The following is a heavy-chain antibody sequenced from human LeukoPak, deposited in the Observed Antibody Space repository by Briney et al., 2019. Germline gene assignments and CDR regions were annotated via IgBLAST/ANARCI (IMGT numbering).Heavy chain of an antibody. V-gene: IGHV3-33*08. CDR2: IWYDGSDK. Sequence: PGGSLRLSCAASGFTFSSYAMHWVRQAPGKGLEWVAVIWYDGSDKYSADSVKGRFTISRDNSKNTLYLQMNSLRAEDTAVYYCARDKLQNTFDYWGQGTLVTVSS. CDR3: ARDKLQNTFDY. D-gene: IGHD1-26*01. CDR1: GFTFSSYA. J-gene: IGHJ4*02.